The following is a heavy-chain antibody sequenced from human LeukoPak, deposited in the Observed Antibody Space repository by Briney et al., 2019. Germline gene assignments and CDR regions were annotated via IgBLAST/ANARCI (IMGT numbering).Heavy chain of an antibody. V-gene: IGHV3-30*03. CDR2: ISYDGSNK. CDR1: GFTFSRYG. CDR3: ARYYGSGRGYYGLDV. Sequence: GGSLRLSCAASGFTFSRYGMHWVRQAPGKGLEWVAVISYDGSNKNYADSVKGRFTISRDNSRNTLYLQMNSLRAEDTAVYYCARYYGSGRGYYGLDVWGQGTTVTVFS. J-gene: IGHJ6*02. D-gene: IGHD3-10*01.